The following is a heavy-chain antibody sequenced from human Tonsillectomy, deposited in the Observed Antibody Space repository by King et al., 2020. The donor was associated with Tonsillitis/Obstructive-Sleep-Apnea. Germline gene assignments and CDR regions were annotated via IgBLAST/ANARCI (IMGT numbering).Heavy chain of an antibody. J-gene: IGHJ6*03. Sequence: VQLQESGPGLVKPSETLSLTCTVSGGSISSYYWSWIRQPPGKGLEWIGYIYYSGSTNYNPSLKSRVTISVDTSKNQFSLKLSSVTAADTAGYYCARRVYYYYYYMDVWGKGTTVTVSS. CDR2: IYYSGST. CDR1: GGSISSYY. V-gene: IGHV4-59*08. CDR3: ARRVYYYYYYMDV.